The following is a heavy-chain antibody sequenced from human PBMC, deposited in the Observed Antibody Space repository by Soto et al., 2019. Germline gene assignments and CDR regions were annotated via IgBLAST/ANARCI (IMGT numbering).Heavy chain of an antibody. CDR3: AKDRRFLEWLFQGYYGMDV. V-gene: IGHV3-30*18. D-gene: IGHD3-3*01. Sequence: PGGSLRLSCAASGFTFSSYGMHWVRQAPGKGLEWVAVISYDGSNKYYADSVKGRFTISRDNSKNTLYLQMNSLRAEDTAVYYCAKDRRFLEWLFQGYYGMDVWGQGTTVTVSS. CDR1: GFTFSSYG. CDR2: ISYDGSNK. J-gene: IGHJ6*02.